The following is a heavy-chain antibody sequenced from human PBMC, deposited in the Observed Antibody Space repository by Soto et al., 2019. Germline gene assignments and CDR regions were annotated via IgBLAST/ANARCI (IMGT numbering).Heavy chain of an antibody. CDR1: EFHFSGSA. CDR2: IKSKTDGGTT. Sequence: GSLRPSCAASEFHFSGSAINWVRQASGKGLEWVGRIKSKTDGGTTDYAAPVKGRFTISRDDSKNTLYLQMNSLKTEDTAVYYCTTVRRSYYGYYYYGMDVWGQGTTVTVSS. V-gene: IGHV3-15*07. J-gene: IGHJ6*02. D-gene: IGHD1-26*01. CDR3: TTVRRSYYGYYYYGMDV.